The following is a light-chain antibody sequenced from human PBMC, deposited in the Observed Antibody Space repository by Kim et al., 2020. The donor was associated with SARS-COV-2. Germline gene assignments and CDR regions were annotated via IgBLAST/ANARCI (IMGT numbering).Light chain of an antibody. CDR3: QSYDSSNQGV. CDR1: SSSIASNY. Sequence: KPVTISCTRSSSSIASNYVQWYQQRPGSAPTTVIYEDNHRPSGVPDRFSGSIDSSSNSASLTISGLKTEDEADYYCQSYDSSNQGVFGGGTQLTVL. V-gene: IGLV6-57*03. J-gene: IGLJ3*02. CDR2: EDN.